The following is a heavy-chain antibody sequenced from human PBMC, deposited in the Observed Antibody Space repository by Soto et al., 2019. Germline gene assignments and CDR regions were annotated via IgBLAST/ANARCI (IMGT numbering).Heavy chain of an antibody. D-gene: IGHD6-13*01. Sequence: QLQLQESGPGLVKAPETLSLTCIVSGGSISEKYWNWVRQPPGKGLEWIGLIFANGHTDYNPSLKSRVTMSVDASKNQFSLRLTSMTAADTAVYYCVASLAASGLNWLDPWGRGTLVTVSS. J-gene: IGHJ5*02. CDR2: IFANGHT. CDR3: VASLAASGLNWLDP. CDR1: GGSISEKY. V-gene: IGHV4-4*07.